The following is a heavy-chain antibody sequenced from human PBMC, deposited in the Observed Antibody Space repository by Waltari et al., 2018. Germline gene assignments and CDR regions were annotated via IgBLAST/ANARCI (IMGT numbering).Heavy chain of an antibody. V-gene: IGHV4-38-2*01. CDR3: ARRGGGMRRDPGYSSSWYFDL. Sequence: QVQLQESGPGLVKPSETLSLTCAVSGYSISRGYYWGWIRQPPGQGLEWIGSIYHSGSTYYNPSLKSRVTISVDTSKNQFSLKLSSVTAADTAVYYCARRGGGMRRDPGYSSSWYFDLWGRGTLVTVSS. CDR2: IYHSGST. J-gene: IGHJ2*01. CDR1: GYSISRGYY. D-gene: IGHD6-13*01.